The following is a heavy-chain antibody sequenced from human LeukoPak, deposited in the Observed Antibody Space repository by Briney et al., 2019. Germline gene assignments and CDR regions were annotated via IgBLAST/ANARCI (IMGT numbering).Heavy chain of an antibody. V-gene: IGHV3-23*01. J-gene: IGHJ6*02. D-gene: IGHD6-13*01. CDR3: AKAASSSWPSYYGMDV. Sequence: PGGSLRLSCAASGFIFSSYSLGWVRQAPGKGLEWVSVITGSGGNTYYADSVKGRFTISKDNSKNTVYLQMSSLRVDDTAVYYCAKAASSSWPSYYGMDVWGQGTTVTVSS. CDR2: ITGSGGNT. CDR1: GFIFSSYS.